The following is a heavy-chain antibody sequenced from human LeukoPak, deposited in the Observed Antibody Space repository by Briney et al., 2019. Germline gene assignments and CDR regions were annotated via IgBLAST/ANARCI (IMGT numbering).Heavy chain of an antibody. D-gene: IGHD5-18*01. Sequence: GGSLRLSCAASGFTFSSYWMSWVRQAPGKGLEWVANIKEDGSEKNYVDSVKGQFTISRDNAKNSLYLHMSSLRAEDTAVYYCARTRHGYWGYWGQGTLVTVSS. CDR1: GFTFSSYW. CDR3: ARTRHGYWGY. V-gene: IGHV3-7*05. CDR2: IKEDGSEK. J-gene: IGHJ4*02.